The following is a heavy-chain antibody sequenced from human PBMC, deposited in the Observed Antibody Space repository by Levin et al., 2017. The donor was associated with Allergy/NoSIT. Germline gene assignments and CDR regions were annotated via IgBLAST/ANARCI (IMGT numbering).Heavy chain of an antibody. Sequence: GGSLRLSCAASGFTFSSYAMYWVRQAPGKGLEWVAVISYDGSNKYSADSVKGRFTISRDNSKNTLYLQMNSLRAEDTAVYYCARGSMVRGVTGYYFDYWGQGTLVTVSS. V-gene: IGHV3-30*04. D-gene: IGHD3-10*01. CDR3: ARGSMVRGVTGYYFDY. CDR1: GFTFSSYA. CDR2: ISYDGSNK. J-gene: IGHJ4*02.